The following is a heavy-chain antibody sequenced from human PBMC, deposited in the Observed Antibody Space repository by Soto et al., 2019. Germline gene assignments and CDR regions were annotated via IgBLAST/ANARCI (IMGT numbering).Heavy chain of an antibody. CDR3: ATGNGPWYSSTSHAFDI. CDR2: FDPEDGET. CDR1: GYTLNDLS. Sequence: ASVKVCCKDSGYTLNDLSMHWVRQDHGKGLEWMGGFDPEDGETIYAQKFQGRVTMTEDTSTDTAYMELSSLRSEDTAVYYCATGNGPWYSSTSHAFDIWGQGTMVTVSS. J-gene: IGHJ3*02. D-gene: IGHD6-13*01. V-gene: IGHV1-24*01.